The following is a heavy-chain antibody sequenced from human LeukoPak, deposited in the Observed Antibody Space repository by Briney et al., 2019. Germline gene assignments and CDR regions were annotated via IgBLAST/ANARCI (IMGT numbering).Heavy chain of an antibody. D-gene: IGHD3-16*01. Sequence: ASVKVSCKAAGYTFTGYYVYWVRQAPRQEPEWMGWINPNNGDTHYAQKFQGRVTMARDTSITTAYMELSRLTSDDTAVYFCAKGGSWQRLVWVDYWGQGTLVTVYS. CDR2: INPNNGDT. CDR1: GYTFTGYY. CDR3: AKGGSWQRLVWVDY. J-gene: IGHJ4*02. V-gene: IGHV1-2*02.